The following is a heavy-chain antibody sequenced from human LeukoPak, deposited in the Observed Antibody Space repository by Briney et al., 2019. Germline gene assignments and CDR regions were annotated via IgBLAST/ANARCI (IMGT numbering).Heavy chain of an antibody. Sequence: SETLSLTCTVPGYSITSGYYWGWIRQPPGKGLEWIGSVYHSGSTYNNPSLKSRVTISVDTSKNQFSLKLSSVTAADTAVYYCAAQDYDFTDYWGQGTLVTVSS. CDR2: VYHSGST. CDR3: AAQDYDFTDY. J-gene: IGHJ4*02. CDR1: GYSITSGYY. V-gene: IGHV4-38-2*02. D-gene: IGHD3-3*01.